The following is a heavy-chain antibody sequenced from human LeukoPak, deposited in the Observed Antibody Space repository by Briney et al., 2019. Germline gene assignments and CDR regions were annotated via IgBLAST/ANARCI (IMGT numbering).Heavy chain of an antibody. Sequence: ASLKVSCKASGYIFSSCDINWVRQAPGQGLVGMGWVNPYSGNTGHAQQFQGRVTLTMNTSISTVYMELSSLRSEDTAVYYCARRPRYCSGGNCYDYWGQGTLVTVSS. J-gene: IGHJ4*02. D-gene: IGHD2-15*01. CDR1: GYIFSSCD. CDR3: ARRPRYCSGGNCYDY. CDR2: VNPYSGNT. V-gene: IGHV1-8*01.